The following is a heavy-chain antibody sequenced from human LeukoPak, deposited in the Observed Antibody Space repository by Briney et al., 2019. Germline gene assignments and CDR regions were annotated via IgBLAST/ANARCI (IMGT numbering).Heavy chain of an antibody. D-gene: IGHD6-19*01. CDR3: ARSRGSSGRYYFDY. J-gene: IGHJ4*02. CDR2: IGSGGST. Sequence: PGGSLRLPCAASGFTFSSYAMSWVRQAPGKGLEWVAGIGSGGSTYYADSVKGRFTISRDNSKNTLYLQMNSLRAEDTAVYYCARSRGSSGRYYFDYWGQGTLVTVSS. CDR1: GFTFSSYA. V-gene: IGHV3-23*01.